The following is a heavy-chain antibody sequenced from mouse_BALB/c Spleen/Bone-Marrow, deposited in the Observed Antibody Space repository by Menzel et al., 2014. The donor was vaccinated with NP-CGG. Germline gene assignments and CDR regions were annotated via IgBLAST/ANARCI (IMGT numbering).Heavy chain of an antibody. J-gene: IGHJ2*01. Sequence: EVQLQESGAELVKPGASVKLSCTASGFNIKDAYIHWVKQRPEQGLEWIGRIDPANGNTKYDPKFQGKATITADTSSDTAYLQLSSLTSEDTAVYYCARYRYGNFDYWGQGTTLTVSS. CDR2: IDPANGNT. CDR1: GFNIKDAY. D-gene: IGHD2-1*01. V-gene: IGHV14-3*02. CDR3: ARYRYGNFDY.